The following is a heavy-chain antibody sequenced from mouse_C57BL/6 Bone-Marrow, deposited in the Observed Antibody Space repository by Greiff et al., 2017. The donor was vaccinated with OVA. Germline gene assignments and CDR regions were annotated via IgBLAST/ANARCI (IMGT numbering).Heavy chain of an antibody. V-gene: IGHV5-9-1*02. CDR3: TRVYNLYAMDY. J-gene: IGHJ4*01. Sequence: DVMLVESGEGLVKPGGSLKLSCAASGFTFSSYAMSWVRQTPEKRLEWVAYISSGGDYIYYADTVKGRFTISRDNARNTLYLQMSSLKSEDTAMYYCTRVYNLYAMDYWGQGTSVTVSS. CDR1: GFTFSSYA. CDR2: ISSGGDYI. D-gene: IGHD1-3*01.